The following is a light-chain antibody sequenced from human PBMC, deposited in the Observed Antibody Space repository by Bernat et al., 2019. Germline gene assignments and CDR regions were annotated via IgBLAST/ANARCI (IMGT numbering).Light chain of an antibody. CDR3: QSYDDSQQWR. Sequence: NFMLTQPHSVSESPGKTVTISCTRSSGSVALNYVHWYQKRPGSSPSMVIYEDKQRPSGVPDRFSGSIDKSSSSATLTISGLKTDDEADYYCQSYDDSQQWRFGGGTKLTVL. CDR1: SGSVALNY. CDR2: EDK. J-gene: IGLJ2*01. V-gene: IGLV6-57*01.